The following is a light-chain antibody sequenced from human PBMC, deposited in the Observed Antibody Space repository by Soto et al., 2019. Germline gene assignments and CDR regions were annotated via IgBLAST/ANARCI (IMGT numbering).Light chain of an antibody. Sequence: EIVMTQSPGTLSLSPGEGATLSCRASRSINSNFLAWYQQKPGQAPSLLTYGASSRATDVPDRFSASGSGKDYALTISRLEPEDVAVYYCQQYIRSPLTFGGGTKVEI. CDR1: RSINSNF. J-gene: IGKJ4*01. CDR3: QQYIRSPLT. CDR2: GAS. V-gene: IGKV3-20*01.